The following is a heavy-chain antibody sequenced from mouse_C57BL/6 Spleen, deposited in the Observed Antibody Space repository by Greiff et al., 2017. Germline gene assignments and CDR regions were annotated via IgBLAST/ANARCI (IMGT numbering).Heavy chain of an antibody. Sequence: QVQLKESGAELVRPGASVKLSCKASGYTFTDYYINWVKQRPGQGLEWIARLYPGSGNTYYNEKFKGKATLTAEKSSSTAYMQLSSLTSEDSAVYFCARGYYDYDAWFAYWGQGTLVTVSA. D-gene: IGHD2-4*01. CDR1: GYTFTDYY. V-gene: IGHV1-76*01. CDR3: ARGYYDYDAWFAY. CDR2: LYPGSGNT. J-gene: IGHJ3*01.